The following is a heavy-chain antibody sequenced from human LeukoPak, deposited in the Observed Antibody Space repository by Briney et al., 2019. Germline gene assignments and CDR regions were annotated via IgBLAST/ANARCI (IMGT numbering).Heavy chain of an antibody. V-gene: IGHV3-49*03. CDR1: GFTFGDYA. Sequence: PGRSLRLSCTASGFTFGDYAMSWFRQAPGKGLEWVGFIRSKAYGGTTEYAASVKGRFTISRDDSKSIAYLQMNSLKTEDTAVYYCTRRLGYIDYWYFDLWGRGTLVTVSS. CDR2: IRSKAYGGTT. J-gene: IGHJ2*01. CDR3: TRRLGYIDYWYFDL. D-gene: IGHD2-15*01.